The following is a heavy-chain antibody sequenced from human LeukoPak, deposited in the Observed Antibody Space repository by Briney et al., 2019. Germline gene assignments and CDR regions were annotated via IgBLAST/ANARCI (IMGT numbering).Heavy chain of an antibody. V-gene: IGHV3-23*01. CDR2: ISGSGVST. CDR3: AKDERNWNYNLASQTYD. CDR1: GFTFNNAW. D-gene: IGHD1-7*01. J-gene: IGHJ4*02. Sequence: GGSLRLSCAVSGFTFNNAWVSWVRQAPGKGLEWVSAISGSGVSTYYADSVKGRFTVSRDNSKNTLYLQMSSLRAEDTAVYYCAKDERNWNYNLASQTYDWGQGTLVTVSS.